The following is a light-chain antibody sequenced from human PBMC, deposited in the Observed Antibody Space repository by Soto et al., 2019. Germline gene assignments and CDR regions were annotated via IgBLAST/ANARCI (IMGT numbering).Light chain of an antibody. CDR3: QSYDSSLSGGV. V-gene: IGLV1-40*01. CDR2: ANT. Sequence: QSVLTQPPSVSGAPGQRVTISCTGSSSNIGASYDVHWYQHLPGTAPKLLSFANTNRPSGVPDRFSGSKSGTSASLAITGLQAEDEADYYCQSYDSSLSGGVFGGGTKLTVL. J-gene: IGLJ2*01. CDR1: SSNIGASYD.